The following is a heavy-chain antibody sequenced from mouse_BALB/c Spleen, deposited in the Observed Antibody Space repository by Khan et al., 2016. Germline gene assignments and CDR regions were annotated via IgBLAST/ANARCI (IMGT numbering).Heavy chain of an antibody. D-gene: IGHD4-1*01. V-gene: IGHV14-3*02. CDR1: GFNIKDTY. J-gene: IGHJ2*01. Sequence: VQLKESGAELVKPGASVKLSCTASGFNIKDTYMHWVKQRPEQGLEWIGRIDPASGPTQYDPNFQGKATITADTSSNTAYLHLSRLTSEDTAVYYCAPLTGTFDYWGQGTTLTVSS. CDR2: IDPASGPT. CDR3: APLTGTFDY.